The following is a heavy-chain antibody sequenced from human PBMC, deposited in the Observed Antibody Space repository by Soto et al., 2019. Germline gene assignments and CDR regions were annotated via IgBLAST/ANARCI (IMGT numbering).Heavy chain of an antibody. Sequence: QVQLQESGPGLVEPSGTLSLTCGVSGGSMRNDDWWSWVRQTPGKGLEWIGEISHYGNTNYNPSLKSRVTMSIATSKNQCSLKVRSLTAADTAMYYCARNGDCTSGICYVGWFDPWGQGTLVSVSS. CDR3: ARNGDCTSGICYVGWFDP. D-gene: IGHD2-2*01. J-gene: IGHJ5*02. CDR2: ISHYGNT. CDR1: GGSMRNDDW. V-gene: IGHV4-4*02.